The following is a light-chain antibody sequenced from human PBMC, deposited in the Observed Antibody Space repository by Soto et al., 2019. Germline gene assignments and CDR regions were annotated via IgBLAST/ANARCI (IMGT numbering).Light chain of an antibody. CDR2: EVS. J-gene: IGLJ1*01. Sequence: QSVLTQPPSASGSPGQSVTISCTGTSSDVGGYNYVSWYQQHPGKAPKLMIYEVSKRPSGVPDRFSGSKSGNTASLTVSGLQAEDGADYYCSSYAGSNNLGVFGTGTRSPS. CDR1: SSDVGGYNY. CDR3: SSYAGSNNLGV. V-gene: IGLV2-8*01.